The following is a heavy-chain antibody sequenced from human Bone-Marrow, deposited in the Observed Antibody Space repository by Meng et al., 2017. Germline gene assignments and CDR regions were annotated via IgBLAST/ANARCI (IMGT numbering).Heavy chain of an antibody. CDR1: GFTFSSYG. J-gene: IGHJ4*02. V-gene: IGHV3-33*01. CDR2: IWYDGSNK. Sequence: QVQLVESGGGVVQPGRSLRLSCAASGFTFSSYGMHWVRQAPGKGLEWVAVIWYDGSNKCYADSVKGRFTISRDNSKNTLYLQMNSLRAEDTAVYYCARDGDYWGQGTLVTVSS. CDR3: ARDGDY.